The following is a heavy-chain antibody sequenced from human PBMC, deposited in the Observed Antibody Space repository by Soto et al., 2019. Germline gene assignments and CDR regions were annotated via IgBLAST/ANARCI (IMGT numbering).Heavy chain of an antibody. V-gene: IGHV1-46*01. Sequence: GASVEVSCKASGYTFTSSYMHWVRQAPGQGLEWMGIINPSGGSTSYAQKFQGRVTMTRDTSTSTVYMELSSLRSEDTAVYYCARGEWELRLDYWGQGTLVPVSS. CDR3: ARGEWELRLDY. J-gene: IGHJ4*02. D-gene: IGHD1-26*01. CDR1: GYTFTSSY. CDR2: INPSGGST.